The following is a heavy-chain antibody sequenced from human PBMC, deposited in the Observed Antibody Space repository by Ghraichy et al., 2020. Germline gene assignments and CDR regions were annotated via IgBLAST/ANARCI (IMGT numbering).Heavy chain of an antibody. Sequence: SQTLSLTCSVSNGSINEHYWSWIRQSPEKGLEWIAYVHYNGSTLYNPSLASRVFISLDTTKTHFSLKLRSVTAADTAVYYCARHPGASFDYWGPGTLVTVSS. J-gene: IGHJ4*02. CDR2: VHYNGST. CDR1: NGSINEHY. CDR3: ARHPGASFDY. V-gene: IGHV4-59*08.